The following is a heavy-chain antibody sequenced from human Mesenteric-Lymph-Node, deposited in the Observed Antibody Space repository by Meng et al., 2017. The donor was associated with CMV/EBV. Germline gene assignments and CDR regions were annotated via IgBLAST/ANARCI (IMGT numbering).Heavy chain of an antibody. Sequence: SETLSLTCTVSGDSIRSYHWSWIRQPPGKGLEWIGSIYYTERPHFNPSLKSRVTISVDTSENQFSLKLSSVTAADTAIYYCARDSTTVELYNWFDPWGQGTLVTVSS. J-gene: IGHJ5*02. CDR3: ARDSTTVELYNWFDP. D-gene: IGHD4-23*01. V-gene: IGHV4-59*12. CDR2: IYYTERP. CDR1: GDSIRSYH.